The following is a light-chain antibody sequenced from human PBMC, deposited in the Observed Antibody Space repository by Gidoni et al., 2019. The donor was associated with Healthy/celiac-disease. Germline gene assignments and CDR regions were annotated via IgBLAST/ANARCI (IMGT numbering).Light chain of an antibody. CDR2: GAS. J-gene: IGKJ5*01. Sequence: DIVLTQSPGTLSLSPGERATLSCRASQSVSSSYLAWYQQNTGQAPRLLIYGASSRATGIPDRFSCSGSGTDFTLTISRLEPEDFSVYYCQQYGSSPPITFGQGTQLEIK. CDR3: QQYGSSPPIT. CDR1: QSVSSSY. V-gene: IGKV3-20*01.